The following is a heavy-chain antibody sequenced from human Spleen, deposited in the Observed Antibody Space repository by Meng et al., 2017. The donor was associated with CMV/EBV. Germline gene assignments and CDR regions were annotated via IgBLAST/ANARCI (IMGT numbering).Heavy chain of an antibody. V-gene: IGHV3-7*01. CDR2: INQDASQK. Sequence: GGSLRLSCAASGFTFSDHYMDWVRQAPGRALEWVANINQDASQKNYVDSVEGRFTISRDNAENSMYLQMNSLRAEDTAVYYCGRDMNVWGQGTTVTVSS. CDR3: GRDMNV. J-gene: IGHJ6*02. CDR1: GFTFSDHY.